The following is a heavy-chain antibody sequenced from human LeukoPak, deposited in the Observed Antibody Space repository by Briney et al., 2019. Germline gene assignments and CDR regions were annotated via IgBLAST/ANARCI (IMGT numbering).Heavy chain of an antibody. J-gene: IGHJ4*02. CDR3: AREGEVEMATTFDY. CDR2: INPNSGGT. Sequence: ASVKVSCKASGYTFTGYYMHWVRQAPGQGLEWMGWINPNSGGTNYAQKFQGRVTITRDTSISTAYMELSRLRSDDTAVYYCAREGEVEMATTFDYWGQGTLVTVSS. D-gene: IGHD5-24*01. V-gene: IGHV1-2*02. CDR1: GYTFTGYY.